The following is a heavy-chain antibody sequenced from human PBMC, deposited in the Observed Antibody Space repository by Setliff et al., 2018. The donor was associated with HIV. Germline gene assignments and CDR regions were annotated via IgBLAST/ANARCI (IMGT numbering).Heavy chain of an antibody. J-gene: IGHJ5*02. CDR3: ARDPLQLEQLGWFDP. Sequence: GGSLRLSCAASGFTVSRFYMSWVRQAPGKGLEWVSYISSSGSTTYYADSVKGRFTISRDNTKNSLYLQMNSLRAEDTAVYYCARDPLQLEQLGWFDPWGQGALVTVSS. D-gene: IGHD1-1*01. CDR1: GFTVSRFY. CDR2: ISSSGSTT. V-gene: IGHV3-11*04.